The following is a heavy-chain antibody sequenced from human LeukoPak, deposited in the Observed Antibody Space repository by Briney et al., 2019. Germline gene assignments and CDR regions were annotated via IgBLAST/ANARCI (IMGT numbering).Heavy chain of an antibody. CDR2: ISSSSSYI. J-gene: IGHJ6*02. CDR3: ARDRKWFGELFRGMDV. CDR1: GFTFSSYS. D-gene: IGHD3-10*01. Sequence: KSGGSLRLSCAASGFTFSSYSMNWVRQAPGKGLEWVSSISSSSSYIYYADSVKGRFTISRDNAKNSLYLQMNSLRAEDTAVYYCARDRKWFGELFRGMDVWGQGTTVTVPS. V-gene: IGHV3-21*01.